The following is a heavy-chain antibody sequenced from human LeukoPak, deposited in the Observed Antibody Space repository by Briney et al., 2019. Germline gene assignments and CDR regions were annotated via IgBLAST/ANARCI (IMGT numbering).Heavy chain of an antibody. CDR2: SNPSGGSS. CDR1: GYTFTSYY. V-gene: IGHV1-46*01. CDR3: ARWTITYLDY. D-gene: IGHD1-14*01. J-gene: IGHJ4*02. Sequence: GASVKVSCKASGYTFTSYYIHWVRQAPGQGLEWMGISNPSGGSSNYAQKFQGRVTMTRDTSTSTVYMELSSLRSEDTAVYYCARWTITYLDYWGQGTLVTVSP.